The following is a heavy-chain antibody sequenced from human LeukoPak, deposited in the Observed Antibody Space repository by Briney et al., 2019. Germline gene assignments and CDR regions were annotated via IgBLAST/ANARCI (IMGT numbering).Heavy chain of an antibody. CDR3: ARGGPGDSSSWYVDYYFDY. D-gene: IGHD6-13*01. CDR1: GDSVSSNSAA. V-gene: IGHV6-1*01. CDR2: TYYRSKWYN. J-gene: IGHJ4*02. Sequence: SQTLSLTFAISGDSVSSNSAAWNWIRQSPSRGLEWLGSTYYRSKWYNDYAVSVKSRITINPDTSKNQFSLQLNSVTPEDTAVYYCARGGPGDSSSWYVDYYFDYWGQGTLVTVSS.